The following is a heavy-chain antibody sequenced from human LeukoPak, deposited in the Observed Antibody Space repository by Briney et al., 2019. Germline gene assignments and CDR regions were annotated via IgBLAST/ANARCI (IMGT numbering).Heavy chain of an antibody. J-gene: IGHJ4*02. CDR2: ISRSDDRV. D-gene: IGHD2-21*02. V-gene: IGHV3-23*01. Sequence: GGSLRLSCAASGFTFSSYAMSWVRQAPGKGLEWVSAISRSDDRVFYADSVKGRFTIPRDNSKNTLYLQMNSLRADDTAVYYCAKDCGGDCYSGDYWGQGTLVTVSS. CDR1: GFTFSSYA. CDR3: AKDCGGDCYSGDY.